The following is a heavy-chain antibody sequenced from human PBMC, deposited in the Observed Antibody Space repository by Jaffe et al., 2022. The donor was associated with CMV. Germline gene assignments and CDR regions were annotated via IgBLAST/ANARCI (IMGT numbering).Heavy chain of an antibody. D-gene: IGHD6-19*01. V-gene: IGHV4-34*01. CDR1: GGSFSGYY. J-gene: IGHJ4*02. CDR2: INHSGST. CDR3: ARDVRYSSRHRGIDY. Sequence: QVQLQQWGAGLLKPSETLSLTCAVYGGSFSGYYWSWIRQPPGKGLEWIGEINHSGSTNYNPSLKSRVTISVDTSKNQFSLKLSSVTAADTAVYYCARDVRYSSRHRGIDYWGQGTLVTVSS.